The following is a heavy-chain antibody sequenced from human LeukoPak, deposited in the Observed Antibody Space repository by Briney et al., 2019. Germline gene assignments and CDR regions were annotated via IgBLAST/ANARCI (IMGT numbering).Heavy chain of an antibody. Sequence: GGSLRLSCAASGFTFSSYAMSWVRQAPGKGPEWVSAISGSGGSTYYADSVKGRFTISRDNSKNTLYLQMNSLRAEDTAVYYCAKSRDYGDHSLNYWGQGTLVTVSS. CDR1: GFTFSSYA. V-gene: IGHV3-23*01. CDR2: ISGSGGST. D-gene: IGHD4-17*01. CDR3: AKSRDYGDHSLNY. J-gene: IGHJ4*02.